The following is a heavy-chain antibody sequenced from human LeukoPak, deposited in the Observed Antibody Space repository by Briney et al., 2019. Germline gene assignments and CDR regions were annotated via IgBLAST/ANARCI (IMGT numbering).Heavy chain of an antibody. D-gene: IGHD3-3*01. J-gene: IGHJ5*02. Sequence: SETLSLTCAVSGGSISSGGYSWSWIRQPPGKGLEWIGYIYHSGSTYYNPSLKSRVTISVDRSKNQFSLKLSSVTAADTAVYYCARAAGLRFLEWSHPPGDWFDPWGQGTLVTVSS. CDR2: IYHSGST. CDR3: ARAAGLRFLEWSHPPGDWFDP. V-gene: IGHV4-30-2*01. CDR1: GGSISSGGYS.